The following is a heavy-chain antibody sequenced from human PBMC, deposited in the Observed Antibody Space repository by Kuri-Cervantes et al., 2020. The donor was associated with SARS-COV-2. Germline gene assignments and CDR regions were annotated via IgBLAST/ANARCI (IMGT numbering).Heavy chain of an antibody. Sequence: GGSLRLSCAASGFTFSSYAMSWVRQAPGKGLEWVSAISGSGGSTYYADSVKGRFTISRDNSKNTLYLQMNSLRAEDTAVYYCARTHDSSGYYYVGRRGQFDYWGQGTLVTVSS. CDR1: GFTFSSYA. D-gene: IGHD3-22*01. CDR3: ARTHDSSGYYYVGRRGQFDY. CDR2: ISGSGGST. J-gene: IGHJ4*02. V-gene: IGHV3-23*01.